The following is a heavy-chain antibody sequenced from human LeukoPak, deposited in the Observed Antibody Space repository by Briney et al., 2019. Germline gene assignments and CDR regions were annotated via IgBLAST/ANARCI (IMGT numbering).Heavy chain of an antibody. CDR1: GYTFTGYY. CDR3: ARGPYSGYPRGDY. Sequence: ASVKVSCKASGYTFTGYYMHWVRQAAGQGLEWMGWINPNSGGTNYAQKFQGSVTMTRDTSISTAYMELSRLRSDDTAVYYCARGPYSGYPRGDYWGQGTLVTVSS. J-gene: IGHJ4*02. V-gene: IGHV1-2*02. D-gene: IGHD5-12*01. CDR2: INPNSGGT.